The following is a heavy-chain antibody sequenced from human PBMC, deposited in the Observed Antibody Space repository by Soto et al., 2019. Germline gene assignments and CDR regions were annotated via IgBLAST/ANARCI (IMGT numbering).Heavy chain of an antibody. CDR1: GYTFTSYG. D-gene: IGHD3-16*02. CDR3: ARGTMITFGGVIVTYYFDY. V-gene: IGHV1-18*04. CDR2: ISAYNGNT. J-gene: IGHJ4*02. Sequence: ASVKVSCKASGYTFTSYGISWVRQAPGQGLEWMGWISAYNGNTNYAQKPQGRVTMTTDTSTSTAYMELRSLRSDDTAVYYCARGTMITFGGVIVTYYFDYWGQGTLVTVSS.